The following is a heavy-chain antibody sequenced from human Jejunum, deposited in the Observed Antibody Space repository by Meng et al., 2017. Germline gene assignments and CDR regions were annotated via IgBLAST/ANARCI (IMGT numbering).Heavy chain of an antibody. D-gene: IGHD6-25*01. V-gene: IGHV4-61*01. CDR2: RYNSGST. J-gene: IGHJ4*02. Sequence: SETLSLTCTVSGGSVSSGNYYWSWIRQPPGKGLEWIGYRYNSGSTNYNPSLKSRVTISLDTSKNQFSLKLSSVTAADTAIYYCARGGYYFDFWGQGALVTVCS. CDR1: GGSVSSGNYY. CDR3: ARGGYYFDF.